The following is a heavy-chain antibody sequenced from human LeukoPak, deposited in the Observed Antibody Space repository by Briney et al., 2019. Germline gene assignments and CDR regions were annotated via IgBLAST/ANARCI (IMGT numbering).Heavy chain of an antibody. CDR1: GFTFRNYW. Sequence: PGGSLRLSCAASGFTFRNYWMGWVRQAPGKGLEWVANTKPDGSAEYYADSVRGRFTTSRDNANNFLYLQMNSLRAEDTAVYYCASPGHSSSGDYWGQGTLVTVSS. D-gene: IGHD6-13*01. V-gene: IGHV3-7*01. CDR2: TKPDGSAE. CDR3: ASPGHSSSGDY. J-gene: IGHJ4*02.